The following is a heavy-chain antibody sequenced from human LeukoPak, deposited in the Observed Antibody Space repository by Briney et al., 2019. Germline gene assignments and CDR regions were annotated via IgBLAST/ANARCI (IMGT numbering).Heavy chain of an antibody. D-gene: IGHD3-22*01. J-gene: IGHJ3*02. CDR3: ARGRGPYYDSSGYYRDAFDT. CDR1: GXSISSYY. CDR2: IYYSGST. Sequence: PSETLSLTCTVSGXSISSYYWSWIRQPPGKGLEWIGYIYYSGSTNYNPSLKSRVTISVDTSKNQFSLKLSSVTAADTAVYYCARGRGPYYDSSGYYRDAFDTWGQGTMVTVSS. V-gene: IGHV4-59*01.